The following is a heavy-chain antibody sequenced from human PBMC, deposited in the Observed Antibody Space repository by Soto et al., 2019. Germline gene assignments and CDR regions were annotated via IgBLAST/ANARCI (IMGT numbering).Heavy chain of an antibody. D-gene: IGHD4-17*01. CDR1: GFTFSSYA. CDR3: AIFERLDYCGNAFEY. J-gene: IGHJ4*02. V-gene: IGHV3-23*01. Sequence: WESLRLSCAASGFTFSSYAMSWVRQAPGKGLEWVSAISGSGGSTYYADSLKGRFTISRDNSKNTLYLQSNCRRAEDTAVYYCAIFERLDYCGNAFEYWGQGTLVSVYS. CDR2: ISGSGGST.